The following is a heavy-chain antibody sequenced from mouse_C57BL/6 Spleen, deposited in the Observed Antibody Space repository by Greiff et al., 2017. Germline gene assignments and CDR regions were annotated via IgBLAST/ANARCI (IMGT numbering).Heavy chain of an antibody. CDR3: ARHYYGRGFDY. D-gene: IGHD1-1*01. CDR1: GFTFSDYG. Sequence: EVMLVESGGGLVKPGGSLKLSCAASGFTFSDYGMHWVRQAPEKGLEWVAYISSGSSTIYYADTVKGRFTISRDNAKNTLFLQRTSLRSEDTAMYYCARHYYGRGFDYWGQGTTLTVSS. CDR2: ISSGSSTI. J-gene: IGHJ2*01. V-gene: IGHV5-17*01.